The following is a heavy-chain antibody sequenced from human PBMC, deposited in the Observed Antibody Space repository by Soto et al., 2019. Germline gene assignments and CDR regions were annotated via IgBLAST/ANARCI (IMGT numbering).Heavy chain of an antibody. CDR3: ALEDSRPYYYYYGMDV. CDR2: IIPIFGTA. V-gene: IGHV1-69*13. CDR1: GGTFSSYA. Sequence: ASVKVSCKASGGTFSSYAISWVRQAPGQGLEWMGGIIPIFGTANYAQKFQGRVTIAADESTSTAYMKLSSLRSDDTAVYYCALEDSRPYYYYYGMDVWGQGSTVTVSS. D-gene: IGHD6-13*01. J-gene: IGHJ6*02.